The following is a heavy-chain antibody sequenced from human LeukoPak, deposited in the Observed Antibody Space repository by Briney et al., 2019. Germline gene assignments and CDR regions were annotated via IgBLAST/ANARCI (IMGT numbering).Heavy chain of an antibody. CDR1: GYTFSSYW. CDR3: ARQNDFRLDY. Sequence: GESLRISCKGSGYTFSSYWIGWVRRMPGKGLEWMGIIYPGDSDTRYSPSLQGQVTISVDTSIGTAYLQWSSLKASDTAIYYCARQNDFRLDYWGQGTLVTVSS. J-gene: IGHJ4*02. D-gene: IGHD3-3*01. V-gene: IGHV5-51*01. CDR2: IYPGDSDT.